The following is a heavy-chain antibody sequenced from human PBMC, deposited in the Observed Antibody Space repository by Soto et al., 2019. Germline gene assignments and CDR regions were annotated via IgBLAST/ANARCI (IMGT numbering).Heavy chain of an antibody. CDR3: ARFSGWYSAFDY. D-gene: IGHD6-19*01. V-gene: IGHV4-59*01. CDR1: GGSISSYY. CDR2: IYYSGST. Sequence: KSSETLSLTCTVSGGSISSYYWSWIRQPPGKGLEWIAYIYYSGSTNYNPSLKSRVTISVDTSKNEFSLKLHSVTAADTAVYYCARFSGWYSAFDYWGQGTPVTSPQ. J-gene: IGHJ4*02.